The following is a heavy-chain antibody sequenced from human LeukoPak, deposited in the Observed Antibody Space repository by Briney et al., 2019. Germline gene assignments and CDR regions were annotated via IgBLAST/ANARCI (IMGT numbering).Heavy chain of an antibody. V-gene: IGHV3-48*04. J-gene: IGHJ4*02. Sequence: GGSLRLSCAASGFTFSSYSMNWVRQAPGKGLEWVSYISSSGSTIYYADSVKGRFTISRDNAKNSLYLQMNSLRAEDTAVYYCAREDSYGYLAVDYWGQGTLVTVSS. CDR3: AREDSYGYLAVDY. CDR1: GFTFSSYS. CDR2: ISSSGSTI. D-gene: IGHD5-18*01.